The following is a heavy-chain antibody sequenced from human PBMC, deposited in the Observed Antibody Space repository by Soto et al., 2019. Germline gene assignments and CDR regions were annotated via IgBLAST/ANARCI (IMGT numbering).Heavy chain of an antibody. CDR2: ISAYNGNT. J-gene: IGHJ5*02. CDR3: ARDIRWAAAGNWFDP. CDR1: GYTFTSYG. Sequence: QVQLVQSGAEVKKPGASVKVSCKASGYTFTSYGISWLRQAPGQGREWMGWISAYNGNTNYAQKLQGRVTMTTDTSTSTGYMELRSLRSDDTAVYYCARDIRWAAAGNWFDPWGQGTLVTVSS. D-gene: IGHD6-13*01. V-gene: IGHV1-18*01.